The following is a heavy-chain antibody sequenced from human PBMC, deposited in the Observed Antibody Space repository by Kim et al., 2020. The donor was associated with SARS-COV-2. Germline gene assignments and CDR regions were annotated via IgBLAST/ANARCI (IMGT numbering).Heavy chain of an antibody. V-gene: IGHV1-18*01. J-gene: IGHJ3*02. CDR2: ISAYNGNT. CDR1: GYTFTSYG. Sequence: ASVKVSCKASGYTFTSYGISWVRQAPGQGLEWMGWISAYNGNTNYAQKLQGRVTMTTDTSTSTAYMELRSLRSDDTAVYYCARDQHGHGESAFDIWGQGTMVTVSS. CDR3: ARDQHGHGESAFDI.